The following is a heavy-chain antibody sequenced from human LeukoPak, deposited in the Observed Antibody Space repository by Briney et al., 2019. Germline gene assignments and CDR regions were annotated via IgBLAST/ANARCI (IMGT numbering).Heavy chain of an antibody. CDR2: IIPIFGTA. CDR3: ARGPPTIVVVPAAMAYNWFDP. J-gene: IGHJ5*02. Sequence: ASVKVSCKASGGTFSSYAISWVRQAPGQGLEWMGGIIPIFGTANYAQKFQGRVTITADKSTSTAYMELSSLRSEDTAVYYCARGPPTIVVVPAAMAYNWFDPWGQGTLVTVSS. CDR1: GGTFSSYA. V-gene: IGHV1-69*06. D-gene: IGHD2-2*01.